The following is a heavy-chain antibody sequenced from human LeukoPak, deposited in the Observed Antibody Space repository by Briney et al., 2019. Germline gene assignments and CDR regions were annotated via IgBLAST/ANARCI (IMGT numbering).Heavy chain of an antibody. CDR3: ARSGRDFWSGTSSGIDY. V-gene: IGHV4-39*01. Sequence: SETLSHTCTVSSGSITSSSYYWGWIRRPPGKGLEWIGSFYYSGNTYYNPSLKSRVTISVDTSKNQFSLKLSSVTAADTAVYYCARSGRDFWSGTSSGIDYWGQGTLVTVSS. CDR1: SGSITSSSYY. J-gene: IGHJ4*02. CDR2: FYYSGNT. D-gene: IGHD3-3*01.